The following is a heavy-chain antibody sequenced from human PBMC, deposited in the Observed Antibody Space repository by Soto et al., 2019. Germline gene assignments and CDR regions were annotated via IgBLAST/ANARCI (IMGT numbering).Heavy chain of an antibody. CDR2: IKSKIDGGTT. CDR1: GFTFTNAW. CDR3: PTDSYIPIAIAVFAY. D-gene: IGHD2-21*01. Sequence: PGGPLRLSCAASGFTFTNAWINWVRQAPGKGLEWVGRIKSKIDGGTTDFAAPVKGRFAISRDDSKNMVYLQMNSLKTEDKAIKYCPTDSYIPIAIAVFAYWGNGTLVTVSS. V-gene: IGHV3-15*07. J-gene: IGHJ4*01.